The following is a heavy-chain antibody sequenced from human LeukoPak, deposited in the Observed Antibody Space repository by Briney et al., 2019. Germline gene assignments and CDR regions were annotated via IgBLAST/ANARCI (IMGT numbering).Heavy chain of an antibody. CDR3: ARTYYDFWSGSYTGAFDI. J-gene: IGHJ3*02. CDR2: INHSGST. Sequence: SETLSLTCAVYGGSFSGYYWSWIRQPPGKGLEWIGEINHSGSTNYNPSLKSRVTISVDTSKNQFSLKLSSVTAADTAVYYRARTYYDFWSGSYTGAFDIWGQGTMVTVSS. D-gene: IGHD3-3*01. V-gene: IGHV4-34*01. CDR1: GGSFSGYY.